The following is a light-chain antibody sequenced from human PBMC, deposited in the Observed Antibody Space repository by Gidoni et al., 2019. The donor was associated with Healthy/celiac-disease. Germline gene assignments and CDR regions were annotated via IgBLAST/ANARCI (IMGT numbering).Light chain of an antibody. CDR1: QSVSSR. Sequence: IVMTQSPATLSVSPGERATLSCRASQSVSSRLALYQQKPGQAPRLLLSGASTRSTGIPARFSGSGSGTEFTITISSLQSEDFAVYYCQQYNNWPMYTFXXXTKLEIK. CDR3: QQYNNWPMYT. CDR2: GAS. V-gene: IGKV3-15*01. J-gene: IGKJ2*01.